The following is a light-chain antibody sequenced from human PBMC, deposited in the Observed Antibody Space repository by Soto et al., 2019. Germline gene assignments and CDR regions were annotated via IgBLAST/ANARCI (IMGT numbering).Light chain of an antibody. V-gene: IGKV3D-15*01. CDR3: QQYDKWPLT. CDR1: QSVDIN. CDR2: GAS. J-gene: IGKJ4*01. Sequence: EIVMTQSPATLSVSPGARATLSCRASQSVDINLAWYQQKPGQAPRLLIFGASTRATGIPARFSGSGSGTDFTLTISSLQSEDFGVYFCQQYDKWPLTFGGGTKVEIK.